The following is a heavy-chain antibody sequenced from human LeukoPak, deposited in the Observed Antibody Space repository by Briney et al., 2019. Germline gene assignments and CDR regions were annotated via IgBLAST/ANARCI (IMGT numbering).Heavy chain of an antibody. J-gene: IGHJ4*02. D-gene: IGHD5-12*01. CDR1: GYTFTSYD. Sequence: EASVKVSCKASGYTFTSYDINWVRQATGQGLEWMGWMNPNSGNTGCAQKFQGRVTMTRNTSISTAYMELSSLRSEDTAVYYCARGPYSGYDFSYWGQGTLVTVSS. CDR3: ARGPYSGYDFSY. CDR2: MNPNSGNT. V-gene: IGHV1-8*01.